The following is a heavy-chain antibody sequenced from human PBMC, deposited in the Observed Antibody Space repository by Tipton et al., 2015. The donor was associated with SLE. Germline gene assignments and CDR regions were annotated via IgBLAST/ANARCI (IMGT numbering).Heavy chain of an antibody. J-gene: IGHJ4*02. V-gene: IGHV4-39*07. D-gene: IGHD3-22*01. Sequence: TLSLTCTVSGGSISSGSYYWRWIRQPPGKGLEWIGSIYYSGSTYYNPSLKSRVTIAVDTSKNQFSLKLSSVTAADTAVYYCARGTYYYDSTGDYWGQGTLVTVSS. CDR1: GGSISSGSYY. CDR2: IYYSGST. CDR3: ARGTYYYDSTGDY.